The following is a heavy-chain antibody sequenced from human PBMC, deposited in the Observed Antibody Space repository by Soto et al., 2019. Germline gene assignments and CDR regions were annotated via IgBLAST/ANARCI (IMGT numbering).Heavy chain of an antibody. Sequence: GGSLRLSCAASGFTFSSYAMSWVRQAPGKGLEWVSAISGSGGSTYYADSVKGRFTISRDNSKNTLYLQMNSLRAEDTAVYYCAKDLYCGVAGLYYGMYVWGQGTTVPVSS. V-gene: IGHV3-23*01. CDR1: GFTFSSYA. CDR3: AKDLYCGVAGLYYGMYV. J-gene: IGHJ6*02. D-gene: IGHD6-19*01. CDR2: ISGSGGST.